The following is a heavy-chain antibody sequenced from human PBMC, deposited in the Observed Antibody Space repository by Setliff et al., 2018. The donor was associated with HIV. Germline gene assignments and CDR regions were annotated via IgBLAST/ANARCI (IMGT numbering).Heavy chain of an antibody. CDR1: GYTFTTYS. D-gene: IGHD1-1*01. V-gene: IGHV1-3*04. J-gene: IGHJ4*02. Sequence: GASVKVSCKVSGYTFTTYSIHGVCQAPGQRPEWMGWLRTGNGDTSYSESLQGRVTFTSDTSANTAYMELRSLGSDDTAVYFCARRASTAEVFGYWGQGTLVTVSS. CDR2: LRTGNGDT. CDR3: ARRASTAEVFGY.